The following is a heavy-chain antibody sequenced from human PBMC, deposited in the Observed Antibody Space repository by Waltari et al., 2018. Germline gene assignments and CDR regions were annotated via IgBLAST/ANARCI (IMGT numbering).Heavy chain of an antibody. CDR3: ARGRITNSNAFDP. CDR2: FYTGGSI. V-gene: IGHV4-61*02. J-gene: IGHJ5*02. Sequence: QVQMHESGPGLVAPSPTLSLTCTDVGDYISRDTYWWAWIRQPAGKGLECIGRFYTGGSIDYHPSLRSRLTISVDSPKNQFSLKLTSATAADTAVYYCARGRITNSNAFDPWGQGTLVIVSS. D-gene: IGHD1-20*01. CDR1: GDYISRDTYW.